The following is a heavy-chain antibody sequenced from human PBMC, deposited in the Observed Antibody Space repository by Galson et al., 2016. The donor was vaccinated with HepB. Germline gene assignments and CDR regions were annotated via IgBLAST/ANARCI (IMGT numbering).Heavy chain of an antibody. D-gene: IGHD2/OR15-2a*01. CDR3: ARDVQYRFDS. J-gene: IGHJ4*02. CDR1: GYTFTTSG. Sequence: SVKVSCKASGYTFTTSGINWVRQAPGQGLEWMGWISTYSGNTKYAQKFQGGLTLTTDSSTTTAYMELRSLGFDDTALYYCARDVQYRFDSWGQGTLVTASS. CDR2: ISTYSGNT. V-gene: IGHV1-18*01.